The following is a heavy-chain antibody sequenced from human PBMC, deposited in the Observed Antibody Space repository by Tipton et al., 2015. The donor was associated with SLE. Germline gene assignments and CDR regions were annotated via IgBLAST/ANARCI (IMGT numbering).Heavy chain of an antibody. CDR1: GGSISSYY. J-gene: IGHJ3*02. Sequence: TLSLTCTVSGGSISSYYWSWIRQPPGKGLEWIGYIYTSGSTNYNPSPKSRVTISVDTSKNQFSLKLSSVTAADTAVYYCARGQGSYYDILTGGAFDIWGQGTMVTVSS. V-gene: IGHV4-4*09. CDR2: IYTSGST. D-gene: IGHD3-9*01. CDR3: ARGQGSYYDILTGGAFDI.